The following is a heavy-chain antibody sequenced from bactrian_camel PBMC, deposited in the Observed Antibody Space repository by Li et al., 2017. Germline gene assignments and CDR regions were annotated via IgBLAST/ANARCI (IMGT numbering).Heavy chain of an antibody. Sequence: VQLVESGGGMVQPGGSLRLSCVASGFTFRNHGMIWVRQAPGKGLEWVSAINSGGGSTYYANSVKGRFTISRDNAKNTLFLQMNSLKTEDTAMYYCTMHRRGWANDCALHVYAYNSWGQGTQVTVS. J-gene: IGHJ4*01. CDR1: GFTFRNHG. D-gene: IGHD1*01. CDR3: TMHRRGWANDCALHVYAYNS. CDR2: INSGGGST. V-gene: IGHV3S40*01.